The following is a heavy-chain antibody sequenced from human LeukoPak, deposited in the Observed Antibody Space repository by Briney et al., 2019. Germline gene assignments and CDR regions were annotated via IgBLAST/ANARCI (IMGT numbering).Heavy chain of an antibody. CDR1: GSTFSNYG. Sequence: GGSLRLSCAASGSTFSNYGMHWVRQAPGKGLEWVALIRYDGGNKYYADSVKGRFTISRDNSKNTLYLQMNSLRAEDTAVFYCAKDKCSSTSCKAFDYWGQGTLVTVSS. J-gene: IGHJ4*02. CDR3: AKDKCSSTSCKAFDY. CDR2: IRYDGGNK. V-gene: IGHV3-30*02. D-gene: IGHD2-2*01.